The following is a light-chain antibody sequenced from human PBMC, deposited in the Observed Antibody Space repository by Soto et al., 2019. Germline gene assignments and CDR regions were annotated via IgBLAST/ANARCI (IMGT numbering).Light chain of an antibody. V-gene: IGLV1-44*01. CDR2: SYT. J-gene: IGLJ1*01. Sequence: QSLLTQPPSASGTPVQRVTVSCSGSDSNIGRNSVNWYRQLPVTAPKLLIFSYTQRPSGVPERFYGSKSGTSASLTIIGLQYEDEDDYYCAAWDDTLXAHVVGRGTKVXV. CDR3: AAWDDTLXAHV. CDR1: DSNIGRNS.